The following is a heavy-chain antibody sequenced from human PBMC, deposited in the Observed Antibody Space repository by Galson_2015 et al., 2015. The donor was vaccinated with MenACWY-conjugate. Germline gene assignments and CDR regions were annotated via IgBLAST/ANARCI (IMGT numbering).Heavy chain of an antibody. CDR3: ARADSSGYRI. D-gene: IGHD3-22*01. Sequence: ETLSLACTVSGGSISTYYWHWLRRPPGKGLEWIGYIYYSGSTNYNPSLKSRVTISVDTSKNQFSLKLSSVTAADTAVYYCARADSSGYRIWGQGTMVTVSS. CDR1: GGSISTYY. V-gene: IGHV4-59*01. J-gene: IGHJ3*02. CDR2: IYYSGST.